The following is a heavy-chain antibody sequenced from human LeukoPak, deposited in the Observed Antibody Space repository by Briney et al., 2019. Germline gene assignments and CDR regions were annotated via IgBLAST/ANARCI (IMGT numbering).Heavy chain of an antibody. D-gene: IGHD3-3*01. CDR1: AFTFSSYS. CDR2: ISRNSSYI. V-gene: IGHV3-21*01. Sequence: GGSLRLSCAASAFTFSSYSMNWVRQAPGKGLEWVSSISRNSSYIYYADSVKGRFTISRDNAKNSLYLQMNSLRAEDTAVYYCARDLKPYYDFWSGSYYYYGMDVWGQGTTVTVSS. J-gene: IGHJ6*02. CDR3: ARDLKPYYDFWSGSYYYYGMDV.